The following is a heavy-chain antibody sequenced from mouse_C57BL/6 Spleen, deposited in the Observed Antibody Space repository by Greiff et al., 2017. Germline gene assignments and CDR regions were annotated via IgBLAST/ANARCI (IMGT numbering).Heavy chain of an antibody. Sequence: EVKLVESGPGLVKPSQSLSLTCSVTGYSITSGYYWNWIRQFPGNKLEWMGYISYDGSNNYNPSLKNRISITRDTSKNQFFLKLNSVTTEDTATYYCASGGEGLYGSSYVFAYWGQGTLVTVSA. J-gene: IGHJ3*01. CDR3: ASGGEGLYGSSYVFAY. CDR2: ISYDGSN. V-gene: IGHV3-6*01. D-gene: IGHD1-1*01. CDR1: GYSITSGYY.